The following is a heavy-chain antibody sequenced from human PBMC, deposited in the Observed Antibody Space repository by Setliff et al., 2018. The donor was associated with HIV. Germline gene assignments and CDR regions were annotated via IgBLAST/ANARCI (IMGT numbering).Heavy chain of an antibody. J-gene: IGHJ4*02. V-gene: IGHV4-39*01. CDR1: GGSISSSTYY. CDR2: IYYSGST. CDR3: ARRDGYSYGFYFDY. D-gene: IGHD5-18*01. Sequence: PSETLSLTCTVSGGSISSSTYYWGWIRQPPGKGLEWIGTIYYSGSTSYNPSLKSRLTISVDTSKNQFSLKLSSVTAADTAVYYCARRDGYSYGFYFDYWGQGTLVTVSS.